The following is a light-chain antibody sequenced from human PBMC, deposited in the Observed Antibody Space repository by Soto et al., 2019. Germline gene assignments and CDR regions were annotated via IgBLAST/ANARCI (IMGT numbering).Light chain of an antibody. CDR3: FLSSSGTNWV. CDR1: TGDVTSAHY. J-gene: IGLJ3*02. V-gene: IGLV7-46*01. Sequence: QAVVTQEPSLTVSPGGTVTLTCGSSTGDVTSAHYPSWIQQRLGHAPKTLIYDASNKHSWTPARFSGSLLGGKAALTLSGAQPEDEADYYCFLSSSGTNWVFGGGTKLTVL. CDR2: DAS.